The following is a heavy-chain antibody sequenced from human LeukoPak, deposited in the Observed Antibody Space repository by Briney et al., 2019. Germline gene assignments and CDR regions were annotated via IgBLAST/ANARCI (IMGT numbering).Heavy chain of an antibody. D-gene: IGHD3-16*01. Sequence: SVKVSCKASGGTFTSYAISWVRQAPGQGLEWMGGIIPFFGAANYAQKFQGRVTITADESTTTAYMELSRLRSEDTAAYYCARGGGDQQNTYYYYMDVWGKGAT. CDR2: IIPFFGAA. CDR3: ARGGGDQQNTYYYYMDV. J-gene: IGHJ6*03. CDR1: GGTFTSYA. V-gene: IGHV1-69*13.